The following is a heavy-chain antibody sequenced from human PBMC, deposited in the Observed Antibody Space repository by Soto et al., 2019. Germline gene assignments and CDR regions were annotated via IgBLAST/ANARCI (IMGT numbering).Heavy chain of an antibody. CDR2: LSGSGGST. CDR3: ANLEHARPHPRSGYYYDSRAPSTDAFDI. CDR1: GFTFSSYA. D-gene: IGHD3-22*01. J-gene: IGHJ3*02. Sequence: EVQLLESGGGLVQPGGSLRLSCAASGFTFSSYAMSWVRQAPGKGLELVSALSGSGGSTYYADSVKGRFTISRDNSKNTLYLQMNILRAEDTAVYYCANLEHARPHPRSGYYYDSRAPSTDAFDIWGQGTMVTVSS. V-gene: IGHV3-23*01.